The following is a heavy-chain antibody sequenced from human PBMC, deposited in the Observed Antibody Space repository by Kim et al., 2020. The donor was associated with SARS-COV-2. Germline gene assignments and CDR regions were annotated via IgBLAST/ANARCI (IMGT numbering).Heavy chain of an antibody. J-gene: IGHJ6*02. CDR1: GYTFTSYD. CDR2: MNPNSGNT. D-gene: IGHD6-13*01. Sequence: ASVKVSCKASGYTFTSYDINWVRQATGQGLEWMGWMNPNSGNTGYAQKFQGRVTMTRNTSISTAYMELSSLRSEDTAVYYCARIVLAAAAKGLYYYGMDVWGQGTTVTVSS. V-gene: IGHV1-8*01. CDR3: ARIVLAAAAKGLYYYGMDV.